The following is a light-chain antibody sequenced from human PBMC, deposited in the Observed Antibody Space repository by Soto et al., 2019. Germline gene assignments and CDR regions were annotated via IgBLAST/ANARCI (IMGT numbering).Light chain of an antibody. Sequence: EIVLTQSPDTLSLSPGERATLSCRASQSVGSNYLAWYQQKPGQAPRLLLYDASGRASGIPDRFSGSGSGTDFTLTISRLEPEYCAVYYCQVYDRSPLFGGGTKVEI. CDR2: DAS. CDR3: QVYDRSPL. V-gene: IGKV3-20*01. J-gene: IGKJ4*01. CDR1: QSVGSNY.